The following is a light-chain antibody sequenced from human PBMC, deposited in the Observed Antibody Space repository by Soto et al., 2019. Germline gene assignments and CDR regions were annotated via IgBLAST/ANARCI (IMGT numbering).Light chain of an antibody. J-gene: IGKJ1*01. CDR2: GAS. CDR3: QQYYIYWT. CDR1: QSISSR. V-gene: IGKV1-5*01. Sequence: IQMTQAPSTLYASIGDGVTMTCRASQSISSRLAWYQQKPGKAPNLLIYGASSLESGVPSRFSGSGSGTEFTLTISSLQPDDFATYYCQQYYIYWTFGQGTKVDIK.